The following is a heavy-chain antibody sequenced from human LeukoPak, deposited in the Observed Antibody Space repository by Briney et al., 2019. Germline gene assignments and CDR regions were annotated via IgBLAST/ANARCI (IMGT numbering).Heavy chain of an antibody. V-gene: IGHV4-59*01. J-gene: IGHJ5*02. Sequence: PSETLSLTCTVSGGSISSYYWSWIRQPPGKGLEWIGYIYYSGSTNHNPSLKSRVTISVDTSKNQFSLKLSSVTAADTAVYYCARGVVAATPKGDWFDPWGQGTLVTVSS. CDR3: ARGVVAATPKGDWFDP. CDR2: IYYSGST. D-gene: IGHD2-15*01. CDR1: GGSISSYY.